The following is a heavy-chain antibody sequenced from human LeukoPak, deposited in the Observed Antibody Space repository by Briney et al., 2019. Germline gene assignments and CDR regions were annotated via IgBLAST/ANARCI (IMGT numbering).Heavy chain of an antibody. CDR1: GYTFTGYY. Sequence: GASVKVSCKASGYTFTGYYMHWVRQAPGQGLEWMGWINPNSGGTNYAQKFQGRVTMTRDTSISTAYMELSRLGSDDTAVYYCASVVAATQLLSFDYWGQGTLVTVSS. CDR2: INPNSGGT. CDR3: ASVVAATQLLSFDY. D-gene: IGHD2-15*01. V-gene: IGHV1-2*02. J-gene: IGHJ4*02.